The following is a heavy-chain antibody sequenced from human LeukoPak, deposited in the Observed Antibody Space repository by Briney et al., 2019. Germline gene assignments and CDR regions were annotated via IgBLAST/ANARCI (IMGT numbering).Heavy chain of an antibody. V-gene: IGHV3-30-3*01. D-gene: IGHD3-22*01. Sequence: GGSLRLSCAASGFTFTAYLIHWVRQAPGKGLEWVAVMSSDGNAMFYTDSVKGRFTISRDNSKNTLYLQMNSLRAEDTAVYYCVRESEYYFDHSASFDYWGQGTLVTVSS. CDR3: VRESEYYFDHSASFDY. CDR2: MSSDGNAM. CDR1: GFTFTAYL. J-gene: IGHJ4*02.